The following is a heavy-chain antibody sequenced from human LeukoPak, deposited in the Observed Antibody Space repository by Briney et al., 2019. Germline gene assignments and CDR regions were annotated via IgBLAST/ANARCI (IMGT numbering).Heavy chain of an antibody. CDR2: INPNSGGT. CDR3: ARGTYSGHEIDY. Sequence: ASVKVSCKASGYTFTGYYMHWVRQAPGQGLEWMGWINPNSGGTNYAQKFQGWVTMTRDTSISTAYMELSRLRSDDTAVYYCARGTYSGHEIDYWGQGTLVTVSS. D-gene: IGHD5-12*01. V-gene: IGHV1-2*04. CDR1: GYTFTGYY. J-gene: IGHJ4*02.